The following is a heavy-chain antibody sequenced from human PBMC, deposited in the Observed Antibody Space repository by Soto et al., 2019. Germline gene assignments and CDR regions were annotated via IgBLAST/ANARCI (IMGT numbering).Heavy chain of an antibody. CDR2: INWNGGST. Sequence: GGSLRLSCVASGFTFDDYGMGWVRQAPGKGLEWVSGINWNGGSTGYADSVKGRFTISRDNAKNSLYLQMNSLRAEDTALYYCARDLSVMADISPYYYYYGMDVWGQGTTVTVSS. CDR3: ARDLSVMADISPYYYYYGMDV. CDR1: GFTFDDYG. J-gene: IGHJ6*02. V-gene: IGHV3-20*04. D-gene: IGHD3-9*01.